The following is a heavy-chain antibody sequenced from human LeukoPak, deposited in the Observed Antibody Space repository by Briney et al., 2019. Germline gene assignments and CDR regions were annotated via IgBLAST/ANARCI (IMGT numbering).Heavy chain of an antibody. CDR2: IVVGSGNT. D-gene: IGHD6-13*01. J-gene: IGHJ4*02. CDR1: GFTFTSSA. Sequence: GASVKVSCKASGFTFTSSAMQWVRQARGQRLEWIGWIVVGSGNTNYAQKFQERVTITRDMSTSTAYMELSSLRSEDTAVYFCARDRPDSSSWYWDYWGQGTLVTVSS. CDR3: ARDRPDSSSWYWDY. V-gene: IGHV1-58*02.